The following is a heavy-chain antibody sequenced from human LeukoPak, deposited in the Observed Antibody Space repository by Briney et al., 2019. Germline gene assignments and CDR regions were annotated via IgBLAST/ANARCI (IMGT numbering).Heavy chain of an antibody. CDR2: ISAYNGNT. D-gene: IGHD2-2*01. V-gene: IGHV1-18*01. CDR1: GYTFTSYG. CDR3: ARIYCSSTSCYRNPLDY. Sequence: ASVKVSCKASGYTFTSYGISWVRQAPGQGLEWMGWISAYNGNTNYAQKLQGRVTMTTDTSTSTAYMELRSLRSDDTAVYYCARIYCSSTSCYRNPLDYWGQGTLVTVSS. J-gene: IGHJ4*02.